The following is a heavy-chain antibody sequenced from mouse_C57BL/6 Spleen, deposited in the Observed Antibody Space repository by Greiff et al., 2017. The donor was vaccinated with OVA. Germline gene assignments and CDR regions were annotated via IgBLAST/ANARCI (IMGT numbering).Heavy chain of an antibody. Sequence: EVKLVESGGGLVQPGGSLKLSCAASGFTFSDYYMYWVRQTPEKRLEWVAYISNGGGSTYYPDTVKGRFTISRDNAKNTLYLQMSRLKSEDTAMYYCARTAQATAWFAYWGQGTLVTVSA. V-gene: IGHV5-12*01. CDR1: GFTFSDYY. J-gene: IGHJ3*01. CDR3: ARTAQATAWFAY. D-gene: IGHD3-2*02. CDR2: ISNGGGST.